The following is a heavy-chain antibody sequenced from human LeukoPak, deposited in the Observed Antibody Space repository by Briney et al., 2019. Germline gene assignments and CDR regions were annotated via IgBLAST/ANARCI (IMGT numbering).Heavy chain of an antibody. CDR1: GYTFTDYY. CDR3: AKSERRLDISHYYYPMDV. Sequence: ASVRVSCKASGYTFTDYYIHLVRQAPGQALEWMGWINPNSGDTKYPQKSQDRVTMTRDTSTTTAYMDLTRLKSEDTAVYYCAKSERRLDISHYYYPMDVWGQGTTVTVSS. V-gene: IGHV1-2*02. D-gene: IGHD1-1*01. J-gene: IGHJ6*02. CDR2: INPNSGDT.